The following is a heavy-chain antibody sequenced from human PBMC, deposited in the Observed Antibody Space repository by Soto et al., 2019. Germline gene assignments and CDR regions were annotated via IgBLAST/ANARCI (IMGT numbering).Heavy chain of an antibody. Sequence: SSGDLSPPCPVSCSPLRTPFSNWVRQGPGKGLEWIGYLYYSGTTNYNPSLKSRVTISADTSKNQVSLKLTSVTAADTAVYFCARGLSWSPYFESWGQGILVTVSS. CDR3: ARGLSWSPYFES. V-gene: IGHV4-59*11. J-gene: IGHJ4*02. CDR2: LYYSGTT. D-gene: IGHD3-3*01. CDR1: CSPLRTPF.